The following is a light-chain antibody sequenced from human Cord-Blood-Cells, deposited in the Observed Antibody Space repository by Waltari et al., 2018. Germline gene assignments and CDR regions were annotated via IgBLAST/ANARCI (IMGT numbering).Light chain of an antibody. J-gene: IGKJ2*01. CDR1: QSVLYSSNNKNY. CDR2: WAS. V-gene: IGKV4-1*01. Sequence: DIVMTQSPESLAVCLGERATINCQSSQSVLYSSNNKNYLAWYQQKPGQPPKLLIYWASTRESGFPDRFSGSGSGTDFTLTISSLQAEDVAVYYCQQYYSTPHTFGQGTKLEIK. CDR3: QQYYSTPHT.